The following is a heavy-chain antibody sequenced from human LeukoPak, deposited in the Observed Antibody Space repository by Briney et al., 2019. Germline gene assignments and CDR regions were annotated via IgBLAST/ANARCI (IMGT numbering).Heavy chain of an antibody. Sequence: PSETLSLTCTVSGGSISSGSYYWSWIRQPAGKGLEWIGRIYTSGSTNYHPSLKSRVTISVDTSKNQFSLKQSSVTVADTAVYYCARGIPLNWFDPWGQGTLVTVSS. D-gene: IGHD5-18*01. J-gene: IGHJ5*02. CDR1: GGSISSGSYY. CDR3: ARGIPLNWFDP. CDR2: IYTSGST. V-gene: IGHV4-61*02.